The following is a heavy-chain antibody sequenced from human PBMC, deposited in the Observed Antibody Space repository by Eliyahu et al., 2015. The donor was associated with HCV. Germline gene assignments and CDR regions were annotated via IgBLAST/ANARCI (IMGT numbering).Heavy chain of an antibody. J-gene: IGHJ4*02. CDR2: IRNKAYGGTT. CDR1: XFTXGDYA. D-gene: IGHD5-18*01. V-gene: IGHV3-49*03. Sequence: EVQLVDSGXXLVQPGRSLRLSCTTXXFTXGDYAMSWFRQAPGKGLEWVGFIRNKAYGGTTEYAASVKGRFTXSRDDSKGIAHLQMNSLKTEDTAVYYCTRRGYSYGYADYWGQGTLVTVSS. CDR3: TRRGYSYGYADY.